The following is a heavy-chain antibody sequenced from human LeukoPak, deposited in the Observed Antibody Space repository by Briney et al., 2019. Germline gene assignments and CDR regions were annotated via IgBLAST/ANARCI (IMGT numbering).Heavy chain of an antibody. CDR2: IKSKTDGWTT. D-gene: IGHD6-13*01. Sequence: GGSLRLSCAASGFTFSNTWMSWVRQAPGKGLEWVGRIKSKTDGWTTDYAAPVKGRFTISRDDSKNTLYLQMNSLKTEDTAVYYCTTGLRAADTNWGRGTLVTVSS. CDR3: TTGLRAADTN. CDR1: GFTFSNTW. V-gene: IGHV3-15*01. J-gene: IGHJ4*02.